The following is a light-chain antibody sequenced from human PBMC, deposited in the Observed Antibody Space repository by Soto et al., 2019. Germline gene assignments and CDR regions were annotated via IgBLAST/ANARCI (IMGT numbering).Light chain of an antibody. CDR2: GAS. CDR1: QSVSSK. J-gene: IGKJ1*01. CDR3: HQRQSWPRT. V-gene: IGKV3-15*01. Sequence: EIVMTQSPATLSVSPGERATLSCRSSQSVSSKLAWYQQKPGQAPRRLIYGASTRATGIPARFSGSGSGTEFTLIISSLQSEDSAVYYCHQRQSWPRTFGQGTKV.